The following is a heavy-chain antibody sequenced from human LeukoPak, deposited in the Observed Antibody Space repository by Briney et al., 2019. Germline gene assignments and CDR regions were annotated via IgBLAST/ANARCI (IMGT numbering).Heavy chain of an antibody. CDR1: GGSISSYY. D-gene: IGHD6-13*01. Sequence: SETLSPTCTVSGGSISSYYWSWIRQPPGKGLEWIGYIYYSGSTNYNPSLKSRVTMSVDTSKNQFSLKLSSVTAADTAVYYCAREGQQLVPYYYYYMDVWGKGTTVTVSS. CDR2: IYYSGST. CDR3: AREGQQLVPYYYYYMDV. V-gene: IGHV4-59*12. J-gene: IGHJ6*03.